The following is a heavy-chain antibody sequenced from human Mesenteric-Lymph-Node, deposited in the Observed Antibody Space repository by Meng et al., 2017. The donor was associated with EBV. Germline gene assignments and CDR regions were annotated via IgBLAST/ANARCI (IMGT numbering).Heavy chain of an antibody. CDR1: GDFISGRHW. J-gene: IGHJ5*01. D-gene: IGHD1-14*01. Sequence: VRLQESCPGLWRASETLSLTCAVSGDFISGRHWWSWVRWIPGQGLEWIGEIHYIGTPTYTPSLKSRVTMSVDKSRNQFSLKLSSVTAADTAVYYCARDQSTLTVKGMWYDSWGQGILVTVSS. CDR2: IHYIGTP. V-gene: IGHV4-4*02. CDR3: ARDQSTLTVKGMWYDS.